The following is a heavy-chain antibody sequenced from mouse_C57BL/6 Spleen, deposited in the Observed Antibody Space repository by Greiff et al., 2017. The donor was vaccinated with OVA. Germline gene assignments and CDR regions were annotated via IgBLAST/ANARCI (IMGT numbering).Heavy chain of an antibody. CDR1: GYTFTSYW. CDR2: IDPSDSYT. V-gene: IGHV1-50*01. D-gene: IGHD4-1*01. Sequence: QVQLQQPGAELVKPGASVKLSCKASGYTFTSYWMQWVKQRPGQGLEWIGEIDPSDSYTNYNQKFKGKATLTVDTSSSTSYMQLSSLTSEDSAVYYCARWELYYYAMDYWGQGTSVTVSS. J-gene: IGHJ4*01. CDR3: ARWELYYYAMDY.